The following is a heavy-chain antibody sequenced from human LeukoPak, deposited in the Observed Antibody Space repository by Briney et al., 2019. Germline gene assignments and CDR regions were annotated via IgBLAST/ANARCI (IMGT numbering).Heavy chain of an antibody. D-gene: IGHD5-12*01. V-gene: IGHV1-69*13. CDR2: IIPIFGTA. Sequence: ASVKVSCKASGGTFSSYAISWVRQAPGQGLEWMGGIIPIFGTANYAQKFQGRVTITADESTSTAYMELSSLRSEDTAVYYCARYSAYDYYYYYGMDVWGQGTTVTVS. CDR1: GGTFSSYA. CDR3: ARYSAYDYYYYYGMDV. J-gene: IGHJ6*02.